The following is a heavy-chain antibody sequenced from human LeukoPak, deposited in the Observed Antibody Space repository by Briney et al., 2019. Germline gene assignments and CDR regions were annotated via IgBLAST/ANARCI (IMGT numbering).Heavy chain of an antibody. CDR2: ISDSGDST. V-gene: IGHV3-23*01. J-gene: IGHJ4*02. CDR3: ARRIIGTSPDY. D-gene: IGHD1-20*01. Sequence: PGGSLRLSCAASGFTFSSFAMSWVRQAPGKGLGWVSGISDSGDSTDYADSVKGRFTISRDNPKNRLFLQMNSLRAEDTAVYYCARRIIGTSPDYWGQGTLVTVSP. CDR1: GFTFSSFA.